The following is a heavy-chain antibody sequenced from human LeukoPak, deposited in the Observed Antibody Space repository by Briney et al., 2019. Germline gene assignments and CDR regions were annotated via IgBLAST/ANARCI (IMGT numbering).Heavy chain of an antibody. D-gene: IGHD2-21*02. J-gene: IGHJ4*02. Sequence: SETLSLTCAVYGGSFSGYYWSWIRQPPGKGLEWIGEINHSGSTNYNPSLKSRVTISVDTSKNQFSLKLSSVTAADTAVYYCARVPIVVVTASYXFDYWGQGTLVTVSS. CDR3: ARVPIVVVTASYXFDY. CDR2: INHSGST. V-gene: IGHV4-34*01. CDR1: GGSFSGYY.